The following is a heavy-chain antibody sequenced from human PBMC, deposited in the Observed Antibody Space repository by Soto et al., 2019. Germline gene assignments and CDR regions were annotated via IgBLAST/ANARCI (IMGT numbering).Heavy chain of an antibody. V-gene: IGHV4-34*01. CDR3: ARGKPSGYRFGPRNFFYYGMDV. J-gene: IGHJ6*02. CDR1: SESLTDHY. CDR2: INHSGIT. D-gene: IGHD5-18*01. Sequence: SETLSLTCGVCSESLTDHYWTWIRQTPGKGLEWIGEINHSGITDYNPSLKSRVTLSLDTSKNQFSLKVTALSAADTAVYYCARGKPSGYRFGPRNFFYYGMDVWGPGTTVTVSS.